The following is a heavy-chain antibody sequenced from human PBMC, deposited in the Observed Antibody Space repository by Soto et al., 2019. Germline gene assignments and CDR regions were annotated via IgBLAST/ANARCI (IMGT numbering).Heavy chain of an antibody. CDR3: SIGSWSAETFDI. D-gene: IGHD2-2*01. CDR1: GGTFNTYT. J-gene: IGHJ3*02. CDR2: IIPMLTVT. V-gene: IGHV1-69*02. Sequence: QVHLVQSGAEVKTPGSSVKVSCKAAGGTFNTYTLIWVRQAPGHGLEWMGRIIPMLTVTNSAQKFQCRVTLTADKSTGTAFMELTSLRSDDTAIYYCSIGSWSAETFDIWGQGTRVTVSS.